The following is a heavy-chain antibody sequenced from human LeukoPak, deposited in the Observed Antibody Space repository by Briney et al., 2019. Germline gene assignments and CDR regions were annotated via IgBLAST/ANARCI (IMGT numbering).Heavy chain of an antibody. CDR1: GLTFSSYW. Sequence: PGGSLRLSCAASGLTFSSYWMHWVRQAPGKGLVWVSRINSDGSSTSYADSVKGRFTISRDNAKNTLYLQMNSLRAEDTAVYYCARVYGSGGMDVWGQGTTVTVSS. D-gene: IGHD4-17*01. CDR2: INSDGSST. CDR3: ARVYGSGGMDV. V-gene: IGHV3-74*01. J-gene: IGHJ6*02.